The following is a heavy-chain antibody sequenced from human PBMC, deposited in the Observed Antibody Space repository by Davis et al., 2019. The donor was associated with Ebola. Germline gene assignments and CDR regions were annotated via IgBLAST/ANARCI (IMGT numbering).Heavy chain of an antibody. D-gene: IGHD3-22*01. CDR2: ISSSGSTI. CDR3: ARAPPMIVVVMNPDY. V-gene: IGHV3-11*01. Sequence: PGGSLRLSCAASGFTFSDYYMSWIRQAPGKGLEWVSYISSSGSTISYADSVKGRFTISRDNAKNSLYLQMNRLRAEDTAVYYCARAPPMIVVVMNPDYWGQGTLVTVSS. J-gene: IGHJ4*02. CDR1: GFTFSDYY.